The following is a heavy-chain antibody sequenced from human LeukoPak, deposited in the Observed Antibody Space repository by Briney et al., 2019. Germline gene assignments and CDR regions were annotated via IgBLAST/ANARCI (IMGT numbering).Heavy chain of an antibody. CDR1: GYIFTGYY. D-gene: IGHD3-3*01. CDR2: INPNSGGT. Sequence: ASVKVSCKASGYIFTGYYMHWVRQAPGQGLEWMGWINPNSGGTNYAQKFQGRVTMTRDTSISTAYMELSRLRSDDTAVYYRARAEPPRGFLEWLLLNWFDPWGQGTLVTVSS. CDR3: ARAEPPRGFLEWLLLNWFDP. V-gene: IGHV1-2*02. J-gene: IGHJ5*02.